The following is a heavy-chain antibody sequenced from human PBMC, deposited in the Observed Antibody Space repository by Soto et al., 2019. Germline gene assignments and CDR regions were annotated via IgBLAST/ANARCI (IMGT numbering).Heavy chain of an antibody. Sequence: QVQLVQSGAEGKKPGASVKVSCKASGYTFTGYYMHWVRQAPGQGLEWMGWINPNSGGTNYAQKFQGWVTMNRDTSSSKAYMELSRLRSDDTAVYYCARGSGIAVAGTRDHYYYYGMDVWGQGTTVTVSS. J-gene: IGHJ6*02. CDR1: GYTFTGYY. V-gene: IGHV1-2*04. D-gene: IGHD6-19*01. CDR3: ARGSGIAVAGTRDHYYYYGMDV. CDR2: INPNSGGT.